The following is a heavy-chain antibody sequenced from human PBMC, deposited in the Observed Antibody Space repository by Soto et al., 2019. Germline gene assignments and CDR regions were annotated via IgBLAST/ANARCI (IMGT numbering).Heavy chain of an antibody. CDR2: IIHILGIA. CDR3: ARGGGNYYYYMDV. V-gene: IGHV1-69*02. J-gene: IGHJ6*03. CDR1: GGTFSSYT. Sequence: GASVKVSCKASGGTFSSYTISWVRQAPGQGLEWMGRIIHILGIANYAQKFQGRVTITADKSTSTAYMELSSLRSEDTAVYYCARGGGNYYYYMDVWGKGTTVTVSS. D-gene: IGHD3-16*01.